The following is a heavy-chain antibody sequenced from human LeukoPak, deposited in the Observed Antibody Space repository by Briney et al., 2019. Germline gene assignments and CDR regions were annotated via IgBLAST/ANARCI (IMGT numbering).Heavy chain of an antibody. CDR3: ASIADYCDSSGYYPDAFDI. V-gene: IGHV3-21*01. Sequence: PGGSLRLSCAASGFTFSSYSMNWVRQAPGKGLEWVSSISSSSSYIYYADSVKGRFTISRDNAKNSLYLQMNSLRAEDTAVYYCASIADYCDSSGYYPDAFDIWGQGTMVTVSS. J-gene: IGHJ3*02. D-gene: IGHD3-22*01. CDR1: GFTFSSYS. CDR2: ISSSSSYI.